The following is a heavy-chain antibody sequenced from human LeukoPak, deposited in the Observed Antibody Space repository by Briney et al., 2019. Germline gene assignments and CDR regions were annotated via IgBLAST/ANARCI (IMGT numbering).Heavy chain of an antibody. CDR2: IYYSGST. CDR1: GGSISSYY. V-gene: IGHV4-59*01. D-gene: IGHD3-3*01. CDR3: ARGSGYDFWSGHNYYYYYMDV. Sequence: PSETLSLTCTVSGGSISSYYWSWIRQPPGKGLEWIGYIYYSGSTNYNPSLKSRVTISVDTSKNQFSLKLSSVTAADTAVYYCARGSGYDFWSGHNYYYYYMDVWGKGTTVTVSS. J-gene: IGHJ6*03.